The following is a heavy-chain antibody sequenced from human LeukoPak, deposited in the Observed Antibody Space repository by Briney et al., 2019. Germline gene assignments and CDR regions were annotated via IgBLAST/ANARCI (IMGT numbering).Heavy chain of an antibody. CDR2: INPSGGST. CDR3: ARDVLLLWFGALHGYYYGMDV. J-gene: IGHJ6*02. V-gene: IGHV1-46*01. CDR1: GYTFTSYY. Sequence: ASVKVSCKASGYTFTSYYMHWVRQAPGQGLEWMGIINPSGGSTSYAQKFQGRVTMTRDTSTSTVYMELSSLRSEDTAVYYCARDVLLLWFGALHGYYYGMDVWGQGTMVTVSS. D-gene: IGHD3-10*01.